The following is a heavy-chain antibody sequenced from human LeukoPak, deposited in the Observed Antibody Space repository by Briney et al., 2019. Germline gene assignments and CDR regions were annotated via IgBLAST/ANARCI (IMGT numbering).Heavy chain of an antibody. CDR2: ISGSGGST. Sequence: SGGSLRLSCAASGFTFSSYAMSWVRQAPGKGLEWVSAISGSGGSTYYADSVKGRFTISRDNSKNTLYLQMNSLRAEDTAVYYCARDQSSFGSGSFYNGFDSWGQGTLVTVSS. CDR1: GFTFSSYA. CDR3: ARDQSSFGSGSFYNGFDS. V-gene: IGHV3-23*01. D-gene: IGHD3-10*01. J-gene: IGHJ5*01.